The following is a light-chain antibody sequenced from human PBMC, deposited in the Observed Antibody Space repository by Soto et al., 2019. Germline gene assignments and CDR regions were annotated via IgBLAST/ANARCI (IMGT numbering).Light chain of an antibody. Sequence: DIQMTQSPSTLSASVGDRVTISCRASQSIQTWLAWYQQRPGKAPNLLIFDASALESGVPSRFSGSGSGAEFTLTISSLQADDFATYYCQQYESYPYTFGRGTRLEIK. CDR2: DAS. J-gene: IGKJ2*01. CDR3: QQYESYPYT. CDR1: QSIQTW. V-gene: IGKV1-5*01.